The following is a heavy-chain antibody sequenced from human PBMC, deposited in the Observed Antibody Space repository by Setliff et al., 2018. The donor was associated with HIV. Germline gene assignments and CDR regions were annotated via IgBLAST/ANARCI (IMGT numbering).Heavy chain of an antibody. CDR2: ISTYSDET. D-gene: IGHD3-3*01. J-gene: IGHJ4*02. V-gene: IGHV1-18*01. CDR1: GYTFTSYG. CDR3: ARQIFWRDYYFDY. Sequence: ASVKVSCKPSGYTFTSYGLSWVRQAPGQGLEWMGWISTYSDETSYAQKLQGRVTMTTDTSTSTAYMELRSLRSDDTAVYYCARQIFWRDYYFDYWGQGTLVTVSS.